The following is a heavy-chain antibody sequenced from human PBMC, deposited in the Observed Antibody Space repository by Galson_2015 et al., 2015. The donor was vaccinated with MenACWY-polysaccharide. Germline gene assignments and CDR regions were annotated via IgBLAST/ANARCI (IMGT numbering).Heavy chain of an antibody. V-gene: IGHV3-23*01. CDR3: AKGRFYYDSGDAFDF. CDR2: LSPSAGDT. Sequence: SLRLSCAAPGFTFSSYGMGWVRQAPGKGPEWVSGLSPSAGDTFYADSVRGRFTISRDNSKSTLYLQMNSLRADDTAVYYCAKGRFYYDSGDAFDFWGQGTLVTVSS. J-gene: IGHJ3*01. D-gene: IGHD3-22*01. CDR1: GFTFSSYG.